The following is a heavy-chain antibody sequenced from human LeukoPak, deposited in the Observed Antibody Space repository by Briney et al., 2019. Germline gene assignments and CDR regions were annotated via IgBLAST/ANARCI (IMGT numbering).Heavy chain of an antibody. D-gene: IGHD3-22*01. V-gene: IGHV3-7*01. CDR2: IKQDGSEK. CDR3: ARDYYDSSVYYYGALDY. Sequence: GGSLRLSCAASGFTFSSYWMSWVRQAPGKGREWVANIKQDGSEKYYVDSVKGRFTISRDNAKNSLYLQMNSLRAEDTAVYYCARDYYDSSVYYYGALDYWGQGTLVTVSS. CDR1: GFTFSSYW. J-gene: IGHJ4*02.